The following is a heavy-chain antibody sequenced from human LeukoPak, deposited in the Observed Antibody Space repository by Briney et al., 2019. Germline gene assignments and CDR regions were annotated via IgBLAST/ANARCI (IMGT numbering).Heavy chain of an antibody. J-gene: IGHJ6*03. Sequence: SETLSLTCTVSGSSISSYYWSWILQPAGKGLEWIGRIYTSGSINYNPSLKSRVTISVDKSNNQFSLKLSSVTAADTAVYYCARETGPYYSYYMDVWGKGTTVTVSS. V-gene: IGHV4-4*07. D-gene: IGHD4-11*01. CDR3: ARETGPYYSYYMDV. CDR1: GSSISSYY. CDR2: IYTSGSI.